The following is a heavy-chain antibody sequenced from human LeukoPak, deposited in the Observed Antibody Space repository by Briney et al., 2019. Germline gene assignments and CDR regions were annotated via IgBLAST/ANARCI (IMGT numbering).Heavy chain of an antibody. CDR3: ARDRVPSWYDAFDI. CDR2: IDSDGSGT. CDR1: GFTLSSYW. V-gene: IGHV3-74*01. D-gene: IGHD6-13*01. Sequence: GGALRLSCSASGFTLSSYWMHWVRQAPGEGLVWVSRIDSDGSGTYYADSVKGRFTISRDNAKNTLYLQMNSLRAEDTAVYYCARDRVPSWYDAFDIWGQGTMVTVSS. J-gene: IGHJ3*02.